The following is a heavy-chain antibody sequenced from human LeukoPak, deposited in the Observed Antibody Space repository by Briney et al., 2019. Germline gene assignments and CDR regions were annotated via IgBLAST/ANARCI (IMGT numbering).Heavy chain of an antibody. CDR3: ATRLPVNCGGDCYGPHYFDY. D-gene: IGHD2-21*02. CDR2: FDPEDGET. CDR1: GYSLTELS. Sequence: ASVKVSCKVSGYSLTELSMHWVRQAPGKGLEWMGGFDPEDGETIYAQKFQGRVTMTEDISTDTAYMVLSSLRSEDTAVYNCATRLPVNCGGDCYGPHYFDYWGQGTLVTVSS. J-gene: IGHJ4*02. V-gene: IGHV1-24*01.